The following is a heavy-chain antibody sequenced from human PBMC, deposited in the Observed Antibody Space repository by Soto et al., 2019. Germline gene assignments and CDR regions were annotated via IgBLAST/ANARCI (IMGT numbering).Heavy chain of an antibody. CDR2: IYYSGST. CDR3: ARVGGQIVPKGYYYYYGMDV. Sequence: SETLSLTCTVSGGSISSYYWSWIRQPPGKGLEWIGYIYYSGSTNYNPSLKSRVTISVDTSKNQFSLKLSSVTAADTAVYYCARVGGQIVPKGYYYYYGMDVWGQGTTVTVS. J-gene: IGHJ6*02. V-gene: IGHV4-59*01. CDR1: GGSISSYY. D-gene: IGHD6-6*01.